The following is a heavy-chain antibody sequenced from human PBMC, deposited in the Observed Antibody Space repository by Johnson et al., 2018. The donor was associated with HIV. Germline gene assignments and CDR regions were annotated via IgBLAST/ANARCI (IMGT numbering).Heavy chain of an antibody. CDR2: ISFDGSNE. V-gene: IGHV3-30-3*01. J-gene: IGHJ3*02. CDR1: GFTFSNYA. D-gene: IGHD1-1*01. Sequence: QVQLVESGGGVVQPGRSLRLSCAASGFTFSNYAMHWVRQVPGKGLEWVAIISFDGSNEYYEDSVKGRFTISRDNFKNTLFLQMNSLRVEDTAVYYCARAYNYPIWGQGTMLTVSS. CDR3: ARAYNYPI.